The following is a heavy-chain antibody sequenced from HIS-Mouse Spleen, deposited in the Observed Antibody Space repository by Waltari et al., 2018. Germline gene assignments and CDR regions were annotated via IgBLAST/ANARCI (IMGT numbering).Heavy chain of an antibody. CDR3: ARRGGWYFDY. V-gene: IGHV4-34*01. J-gene: IGHJ4*02. CDR1: GGSFSGYY. D-gene: IGHD3-10*01. Sequence: QVQLQQWGAGLLKPSETLSLTCAVYGGSFSGYYWSWIRQPPGKGLEWIGEINHSGSTNYSPARKSRVTVSGDTSKNQFSLKLGSVTAADTAVYYCARRGGWYFDYWGQGTLVTVSS. CDR2: INHSGST.